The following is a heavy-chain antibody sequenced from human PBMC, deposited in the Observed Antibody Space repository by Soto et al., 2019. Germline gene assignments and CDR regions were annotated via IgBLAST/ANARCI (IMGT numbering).Heavy chain of an antibody. V-gene: IGHV4-38-2*01. D-gene: IGHD5-12*01. J-gene: IGHJ4*02. CDR3: ARKSPTSSYFDY. Sequence: PSETLSLSCAVSGYSISSGYYWGWIRQPPGKGLEWIGSIYHSGSTYYNPSLKSRVTISVDTSKNQFSLKLSSVTAADTAVYYCARKSPTSSYFDYWGQGTLVTVSS. CDR2: IYHSGST. CDR1: GYSISSGYY.